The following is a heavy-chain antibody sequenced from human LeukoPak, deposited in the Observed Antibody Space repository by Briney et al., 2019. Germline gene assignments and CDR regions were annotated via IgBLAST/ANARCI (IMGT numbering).Heavy chain of an antibody. J-gene: IGHJ3*01. D-gene: IGHD7-27*01. Sequence: AGGSLRLSCAASGFTFSSYEMNWVRQAPGKGLEWVSYTSSSGSTTYYADSVMGRFTISRDNAKESLYLQMNSLRDEDTAVYYCAREDDSWGPNNLDLWGQGTMVTVSS. CDR3: AREDDSWGPNNLDL. V-gene: IGHV3-48*03. CDR1: GFTFSSYE. CDR2: TSSSGSTT.